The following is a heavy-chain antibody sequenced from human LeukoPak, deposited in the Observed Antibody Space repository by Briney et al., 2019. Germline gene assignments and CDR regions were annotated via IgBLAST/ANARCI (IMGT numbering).Heavy chain of an antibody. CDR2: ISGSGGST. V-gene: IGHV3-23*01. CDR1: GFTFTNYA. Sequence: GGSLRLSCAASGFTFTNYAMTRVRQAPGKGLEWVSAISGSGGSTYYADSVKGRFTISRDDSKNTVYLQMNGLRAEDTAVYYCARIGIAVAAHAVYFDYWGQGTLVTVSS. J-gene: IGHJ4*02. D-gene: IGHD6-19*01. CDR3: ARIGIAVAAHAVYFDY.